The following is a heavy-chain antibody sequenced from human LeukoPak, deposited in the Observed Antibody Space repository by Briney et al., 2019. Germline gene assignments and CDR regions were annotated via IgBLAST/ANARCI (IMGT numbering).Heavy chain of an antibody. Sequence: ASVKVSCKVSGYSLTKLSMHWVRQAPGQGLEWMGIINPSGGSTSYAQKFQGRVTMTRDTSTSTVYMELSSLRSEDTAVYYCARDQYCSGGSCYEGEAPSFDYWGQGTLVTVSS. D-gene: IGHD2-15*01. CDR2: INPSGGST. J-gene: IGHJ4*02. CDR3: ARDQYCSGGSCYEGEAPSFDY. CDR1: GYSLTKLS. V-gene: IGHV1-46*01.